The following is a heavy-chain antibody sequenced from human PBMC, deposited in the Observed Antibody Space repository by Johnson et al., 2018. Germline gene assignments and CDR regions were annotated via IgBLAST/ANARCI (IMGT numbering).Heavy chain of an antibody. V-gene: IGHV4-59*01. CDR3: SRERVGWFLSFDI. D-gene: IGHD3-3*01. J-gene: IGHJ3*02. CDR2: IYNSGST. CDR1: GASINGYY. Sequence: QVQLQESGPGLVKPSETLSLTCTVSGASINGYYWTWIRQPPGKGLEWIGYIYNSGSTNYNPSLKSRVNISLDTSKKQFPLKLSAVTAADTAVYYCSRERVGWFLSFDIWGQGTVVTVSS.